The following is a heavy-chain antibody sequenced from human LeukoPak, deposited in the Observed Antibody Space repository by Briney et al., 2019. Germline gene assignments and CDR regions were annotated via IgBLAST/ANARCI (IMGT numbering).Heavy chain of an antibody. J-gene: IGHJ4*02. Sequence: KISCKGSGYSFTSYWIGWVRQMPGKGLEWMGIIYPGDSDARYSPSFQGQVTISADKSISTAYLQWSSLKASDTAMYYCARSYSGKRDYFDYWGQGTLVTVSS. CDR1: GYSFTSYW. CDR3: ARSYSGKRDYFDY. D-gene: IGHD1-26*01. CDR2: IYPGDSDA. V-gene: IGHV5-51*01.